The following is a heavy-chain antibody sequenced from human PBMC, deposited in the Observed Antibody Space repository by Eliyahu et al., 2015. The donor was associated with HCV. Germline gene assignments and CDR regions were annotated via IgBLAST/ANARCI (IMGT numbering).Heavy chain of an antibody. V-gene: IGHV3-23*01. CDR2: IGAGGDST. Sequence: EVQVSESGGGLVQPGGSLRLXCAASGFTFSDYAXPWGRQAPGKGLEWVSXIGAGGDSTYKADSVKGRFTISRDNSKNTLYLQMNSLRAEDTAVYYCAKFYRGYDVLTGYNYYNGMDVWGQGATVTVSS. J-gene: IGHJ6*02. CDR3: AKFYRGYDVLTGYNYYNGMDV. CDR1: GFTFSDYA. D-gene: IGHD3-9*01.